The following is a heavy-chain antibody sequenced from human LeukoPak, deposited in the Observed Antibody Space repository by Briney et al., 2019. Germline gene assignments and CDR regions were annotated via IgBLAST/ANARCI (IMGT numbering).Heavy chain of an antibody. Sequence: GGSLRLSCAASGFTFSSYSMNWVRQAPGKGLEWVSSISSSSSYIYYADSVKGRFTISRDNAKNSLYLQMNSLRAEDTAVYYCASIQWELLSEVYWGQGTLVSVSS. CDR2: ISSSSSYI. CDR1: GFTFSSYS. J-gene: IGHJ4*02. D-gene: IGHD1-26*01. CDR3: ASIQWELLSEVY. V-gene: IGHV3-21*01.